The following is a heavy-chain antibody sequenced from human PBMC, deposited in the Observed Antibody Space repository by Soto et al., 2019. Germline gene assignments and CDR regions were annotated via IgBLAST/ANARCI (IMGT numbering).Heavy chain of an antibody. Sequence: SETLSLTCTVSGGSISSGGYYWSWIRQHPGKGLEWIGYIYYSGSTYYNPSLKSRVTISVDTSKNQFSLKLSSVTAADTAVYYCARLTYYYDSSGYLDSPNFDYWGQGTLVTVSS. CDR2: IYYSGST. D-gene: IGHD3-22*01. CDR3: ARLTYYYDSSGYLDSPNFDY. CDR1: GGSISSGGYY. V-gene: IGHV4-31*03. J-gene: IGHJ4*02.